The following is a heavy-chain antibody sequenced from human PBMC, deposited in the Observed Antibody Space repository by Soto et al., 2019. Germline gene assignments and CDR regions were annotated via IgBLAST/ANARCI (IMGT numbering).Heavy chain of an antibody. D-gene: IGHD5-18*01. J-gene: IGHJ4*02. V-gene: IGHV1-18*01. CDR2: INAYNGNT. Sequence: QVQLVQSGAEVKKPGASVKVSCKASGYTFTNYGISWVRQAPGQGLEWMGWINAYNGNTKYAQKLQGRVTMTTDTPTSTAYMELRSLRPDDTAVYYCARDQAMAQFDYWGQGTLVTVSS. CDR3: ARDQAMAQFDY. CDR1: GYTFTNYG.